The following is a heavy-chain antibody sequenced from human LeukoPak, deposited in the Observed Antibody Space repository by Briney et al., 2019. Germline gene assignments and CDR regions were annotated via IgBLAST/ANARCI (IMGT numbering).Heavy chain of an antibody. D-gene: IGHD3-22*01. CDR3: TGYDSSGYYNLGAFDI. J-gene: IGHJ3*02. V-gene: IGHV1-46*01. CDR1: GYTFTSYY. CDR2: INPSGGST. Sequence: GASVKVSCKASGYTFTSYYMHWVRQAPGQGLEWMGIINPSGGSTSYAQKFQGRVTMTRDTSTSTVYMELSSLRSEDTAMYYCTGYDSSGYYNLGAFDIWGQGTMVTVSS.